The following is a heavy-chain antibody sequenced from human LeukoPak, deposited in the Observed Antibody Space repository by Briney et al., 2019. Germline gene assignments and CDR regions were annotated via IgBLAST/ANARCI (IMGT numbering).Heavy chain of an antibody. CDR2: ISGSGGST. Sequence: GGSLRPSCAASGFTFSSYAMSWVRQAPGKGLEWVSAISGSGGSTYYADSVKGRFTISRDNSKNTLYLQMNSLKTEDTAVYYCTSLYRQDPWGQGTLVTVSS. V-gene: IGHV3-23*01. D-gene: IGHD3-16*02. J-gene: IGHJ5*02. CDR1: GFTFSSYA. CDR3: TSLYRQDP.